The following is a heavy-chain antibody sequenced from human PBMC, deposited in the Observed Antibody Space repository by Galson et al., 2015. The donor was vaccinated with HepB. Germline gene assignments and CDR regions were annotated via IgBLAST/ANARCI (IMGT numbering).Heavy chain of an antibody. J-gene: IGHJ4*02. CDR1: GFTLSSYT. CDR2: ISSSGNYK. V-gene: IGHV3-21*01. D-gene: IGHD1-26*01. Sequence: SLRLSCAASGFTLSSYTMNWVRQAPGKGLEWVSSISSSGNYKYYADSVKGRFTISRDDAKNSLYLQMNSLRVEDTAVYYCASRWEGWGQGTLVTVSS. CDR3: ASRWEG.